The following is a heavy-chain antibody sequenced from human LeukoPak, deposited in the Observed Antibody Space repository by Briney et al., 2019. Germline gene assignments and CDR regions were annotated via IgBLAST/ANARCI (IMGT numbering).Heavy chain of an antibody. Sequence: ASVKVSCKASGYTFTGYYMHWVRQAPGQGLEWMGWINPNSGGTNYAQKFQGRVTMTRDTSISTAYMELSRLRSDDTAVYYCARGSPILRFLEWLFNFDYWGQGTLVTVSS. D-gene: IGHD3-3*01. J-gene: IGHJ4*02. CDR2: INPNSGGT. CDR1: GYTFTGYY. CDR3: ARGSPILRFLEWLFNFDY. V-gene: IGHV1-2*02.